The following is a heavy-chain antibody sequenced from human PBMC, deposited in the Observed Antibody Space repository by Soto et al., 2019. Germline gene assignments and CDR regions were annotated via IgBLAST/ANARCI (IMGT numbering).Heavy chain of an antibody. CDR3: ARRAFSAGTRGFDY. D-gene: IGHD6-13*01. Sequence: SETLSLTCTVSSGSISSSSYYWGWIRQPPGKGLEWIGSIYYSGSTYYNPSLKSRVTISVDTSKNQFSLKLSSVTAADTAVYYCARRAFSAGTRGFDYWGQGPLVTVSS. V-gene: IGHV4-39*01. CDR1: SGSISSSSYY. J-gene: IGHJ4*02. CDR2: IYYSGST.